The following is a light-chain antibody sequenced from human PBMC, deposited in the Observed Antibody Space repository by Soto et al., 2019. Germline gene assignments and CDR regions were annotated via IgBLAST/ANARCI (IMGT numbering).Light chain of an antibody. Sequence: QSALTQPASVSGSPGQSITISCTGTSSDVGGYNYVSWYQQHPGKAPKLLIYGVNNRPSGVSNRFSGSKSGNTASLTISGLQAEDEADYYCSSYTTSHGLVFGGGTKLTVL. CDR2: GVN. CDR3: SSYTTSHGLV. J-gene: IGLJ3*02. V-gene: IGLV2-14*01. CDR1: SSDVGGYNY.